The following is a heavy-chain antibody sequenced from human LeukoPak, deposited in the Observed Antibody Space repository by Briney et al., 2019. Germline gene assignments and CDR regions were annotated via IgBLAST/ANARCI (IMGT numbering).Heavy chain of an antibody. Sequence: KPSETLSLTCTISGGSTTTYYWSWIRQPAGRGLEWIGNVYYSGSTTYNPSLKTRVTISVDTSKNQFSLRLTSLTAADTAVYYCAADRQEGGSGSYWFDPWGQGTLVTVSS. CDR1: GGSTTTYY. J-gene: IGHJ5*02. D-gene: IGHD3-10*01. CDR3: AADRQEGGSGSYWFDP. CDR2: VYYSGST. V-gene: IGHV4-59*01.